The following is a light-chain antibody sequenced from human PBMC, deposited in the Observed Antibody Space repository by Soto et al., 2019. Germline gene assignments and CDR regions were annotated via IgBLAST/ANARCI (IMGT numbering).Light chain of an antibody. Sequence: QSVLTQPASVSGSAGQSISISCAGTNSDIGRYNFVSWYQQRPGQAPKLLIFDVSNRPSGISDRFSGSKSGQTASLTISGLQAGDEADYYCNSYTSSSPPYVFGTG. CDR2: DVS. J-gene: IGLJ1*01. V-gene: IGLV2-14*01. CDR1: NSDIGRYNF. CDR3: NSYTSSSPPYV.